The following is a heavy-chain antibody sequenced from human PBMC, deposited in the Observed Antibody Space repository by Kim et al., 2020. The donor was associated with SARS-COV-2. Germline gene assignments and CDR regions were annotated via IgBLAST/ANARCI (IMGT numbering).Heavy chain of an antibody. J-gene: IGHJ4*02. CDR3: AKEDPVRGENY. Sequence: TYYADSVKGRFTIARDNSKNPLYLQMNSLRAEDTAVYYCAKEDPVRGENYWGQGTLVTVSS. CDR2: T. D-gene: IGHD3-10*01. V-gene: IGHV3-23*01.